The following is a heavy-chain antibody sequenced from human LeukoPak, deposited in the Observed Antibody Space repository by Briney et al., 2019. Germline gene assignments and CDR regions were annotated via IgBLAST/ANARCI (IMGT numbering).Heavy chain of an antibody. CDR1: GFTFSTFW. CDR3: ARGRYYGMDV. CDR2: IKSDESIT. V-gene: IGHV3-74*03. Sequence: GGSLRLSCAASGFTFSTFWMHWVRQAPGKGLVWVSGIKSDESITTYADSVKGRFTISRDNAENTLYLQMNSLRAEDTAVYYCARGRYYGMDVWGQGTTVTVSS. J-gene: IGHJ6*02.